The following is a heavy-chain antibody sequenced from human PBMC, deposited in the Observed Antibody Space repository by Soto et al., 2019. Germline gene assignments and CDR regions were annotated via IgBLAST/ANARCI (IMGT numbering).Heavy chain of an antibody. Sequence: PGGSLRLSCAASGFTFSSYWMHWVRQAPGKGLVWVSRISTDGTSTTYADSVKGRFTVSRDNAKNTLYLQMNSLRAEDTAVYYCATGPNDSSGYYPTYFDHWGQGTLVTVSS. V-gene: IGHV3-74*01. CDR3: ATGPNDSSGYYPTYFDH. CDR1: GFTFSSYW. CDR2: ISTDGTST. D-gene: IGHD3-22*01. J-gene: IGHJ4*02.